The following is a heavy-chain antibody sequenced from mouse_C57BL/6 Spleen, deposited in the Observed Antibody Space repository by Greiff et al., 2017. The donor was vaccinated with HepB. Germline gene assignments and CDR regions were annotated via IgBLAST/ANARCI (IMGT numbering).Heavy chain of an antibody. CDR1: GYAFSSSW. CDR2: IYPGDGDT. Sequence: VQLQQSGPELVKPGASVKISCKASGYAFSSSWMNWVKQRPGKGLEWIGRIYPGDGDTNYNGKFKGKATLTADKSSSTAYMQLSSLTSEDSAVYFWARSNYYGSSYGYFDVWGTGTTVTVSS. J-gene: IGHJ1*03. V-gene: IGHV1-82*01. D-gene: IGHD1-1*01. CDR3: ARSNYYGSSYGYFDV.